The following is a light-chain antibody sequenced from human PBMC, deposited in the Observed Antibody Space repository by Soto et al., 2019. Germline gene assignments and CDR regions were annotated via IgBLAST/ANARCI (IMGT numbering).Light chain of an antibody. J-gene: IGLJ3*02. CDR2: SDN. CDR3: ASWDDSLNGGV. CDR1: SSSIGSNT. Sequence: QSVLTQPPSASGTPGQRVTISCSGSSSSIGSNTVNWYQHLPGPAPKLLIYSDNERPSGVPDRFSGSKSGTSASLAISGLQSEDEGDYYCASWDDSLNGGVFGGGTQLTVL. V-gene: IGLV1-44*01.